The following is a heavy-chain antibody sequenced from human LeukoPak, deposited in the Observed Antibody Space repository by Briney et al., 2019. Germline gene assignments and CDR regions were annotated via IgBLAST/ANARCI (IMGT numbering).Heavy chain of an antibody. CDR3: ARETSHFDY. CDR2: TYYRSKWYN. J-gene: IGHJ4*02. CDR1: GDSVSSNSAA. V-gene: IGHV6-1*01. Sequence: SQTLPLTCVISGDSVSSNSAAWNWIRPSPSRGLEWLGRTYYRSKWYNDYAVSVKSRITINPDTSKNQFFLQLNSVTPEDTAVYYCARETSHFDYWGQGTLVTASS.